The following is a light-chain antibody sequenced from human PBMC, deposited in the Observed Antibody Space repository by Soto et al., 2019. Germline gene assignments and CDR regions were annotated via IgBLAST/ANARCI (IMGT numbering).Light chain of an antibody. V-gene: IGKV1-12*01. CDR2: ATS. Sequence: DIQMTQSPSSLSASVGETVTMTCRASQGIAGWLSWYQQKPGKAPKLLSFATSNLQGGVPSRFSGSGSGTAFSLTVSILQPEEFASRYCQLNGVFGPGTKV. CDR1: QGIAGW. J-gene: IGKJ3*01. CDR3: QLNGV.